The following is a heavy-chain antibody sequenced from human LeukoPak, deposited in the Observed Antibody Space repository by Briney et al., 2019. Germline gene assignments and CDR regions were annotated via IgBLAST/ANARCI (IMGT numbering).Heavy chain of an antibody. V-gene: IGHV3-11*01. D-gene: IGHD5-18*01. CDR3: ARGPAMVPDYYYGMDV. CDR2: ISSSGSTI. J-gene: IGHJ6*02. Sequence: GGSLRLSCTASGFTFSDYYMSWIRQAPGKGLEWVSYISSSGSTIYYADSVKGRFTISRDNAKNSLYLQMNSLRAEDTAVYYCARGPAMVPDYYYGMDVWGQGTTVTVSS. CDR1: GFTFSDYY.